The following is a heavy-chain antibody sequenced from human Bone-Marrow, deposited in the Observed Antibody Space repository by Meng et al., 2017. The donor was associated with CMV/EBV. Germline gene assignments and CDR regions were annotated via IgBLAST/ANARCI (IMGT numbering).Heavy chain of an antibody. CDR1: GFTFSNAW. CDR3: TTDADDFYYYVGMDV. V-gene: IGHV3-15*01. J-gene: IGHJ6*02. D-gene: IGHD1-1*01. Sequence: GESLKISCAASGFTFSNAWMSWVRQAPGKGLEWVGRIKSKTDGGTTDYAAPVKGRFTISREDSKNTLYLQMNSLKTEDTAVYYCTTDADDFYYYVGMDVWGQGTTVTVSS. CDR2: IKSKTDGGTT.